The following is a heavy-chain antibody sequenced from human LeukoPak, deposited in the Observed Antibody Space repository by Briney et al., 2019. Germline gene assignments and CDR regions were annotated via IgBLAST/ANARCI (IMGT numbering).Heavy chain of an antibody. D-gene: IGHD3-22*01. CDR3: ARSGYRYYDSSGYYGLDY. CDR2: ISSSSSYI. Sequence: GGSLRLSCAASGFTFSSYSMNWVRQAPGKGLEWVSSISSSSSYIYYADSVKGRFTISRDNAKNSLYLQMNSLRAEDTAVYCCARSGYRYYDSSGYYGLDYWGQGTLVTVSS. CDR1: GFTFSSYS. V-gene: IGHV3-21*01. J-gene: IGHJ4*02.